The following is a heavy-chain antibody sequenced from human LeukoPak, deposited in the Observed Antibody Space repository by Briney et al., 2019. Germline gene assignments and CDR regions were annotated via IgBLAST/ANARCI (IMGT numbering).Heavy chain of an antibody. V-gene: IGHV4-34*01. D-gene: IGHD6-13*01. CDR2: INHNGST. J-gene: IGHJ4*02. CDR3: ARIAAVASLDY. CDR1: GGSFSGYY. Sequence: SETLSITCAVYGGSFSGYYWSWIRQPPGKGLEWIGEINHNGSTNYNPSLKSRVTISVDTSKSQFSLKLSSVTAADTAVYYCARIAAVASLDYWGQGTLVTVSS.